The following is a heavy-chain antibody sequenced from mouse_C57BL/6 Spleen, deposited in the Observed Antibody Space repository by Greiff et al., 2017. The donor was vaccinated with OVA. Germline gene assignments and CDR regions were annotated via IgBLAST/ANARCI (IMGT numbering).Heavy chain of an antibody. Sequence: QVQLQQSGAELVRPGTSVKVSCKASGYAFTNYLIEWVKQRPGQGLEWIGVINPGSGGTNYNEKFKGKATLTADKSSSTAYMQLSSLTSEDSAVYFCARSGYYGSSYPWFAYWGQGTLVTVSA. CDR3: ARSGYYGSSYPWFAY. CDR1: GYAFTNYL. V-gene: IGHV1-54*01. D-gene: IGHD1-1*01. CDR2: INPGSGGT. J-gene: IGHJ3*01.